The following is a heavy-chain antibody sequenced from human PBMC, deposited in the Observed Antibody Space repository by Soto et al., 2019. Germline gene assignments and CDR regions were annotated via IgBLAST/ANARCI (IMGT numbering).Heavy chain of an antibody. CDR2: ISGSGGST. Sequence: PGGSLRLSCTASGFTFSSYAMSWVRQAPGKGLEWVSGISGSGGSTYYADSVKGRFTISRDNSKNTLYLQMNSLRAEDTAVYYCAKDSGTIRFVELLWDYWGHGTTVTVSP. CDR1: GFTFSSYA. D-gene: IGHD3-3*01. V-gene: IGHV3-23*01. CDR3: AKDSGTIRFVELLWDY. J-gene: IGHJ4*01.